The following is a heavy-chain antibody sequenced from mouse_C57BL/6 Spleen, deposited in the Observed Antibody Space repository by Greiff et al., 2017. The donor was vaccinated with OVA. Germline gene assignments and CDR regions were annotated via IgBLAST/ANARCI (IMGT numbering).Heavy chain of an antibody. D-gene: IGHD1-1*01. CDR2: ISDGGSYT. CDR3: ARDLLGPYYYGSSYSFYAMDY. V-gene: IGHV5-4*01. CDR1: GFTFSSYA. J-gene: IGHJ4*01. Sequence: DVKLVESGGGLVKPGGSLKLSCAASGFTFSSYAMSWVRQTPEKRLEWVATISDGGSYTYYPDNVKGRFTISRDNAKNNLYLQMSHLKSEDTAMYYCARDLLGPYYYGSSYSFYAMDYWGQGTSVTVSS.